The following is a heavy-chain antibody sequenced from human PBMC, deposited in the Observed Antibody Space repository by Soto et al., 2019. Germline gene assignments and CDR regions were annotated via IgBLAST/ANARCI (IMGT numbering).Heavy chain of an antibody. V-gene: IGHV5-51*01. J-gene: IGHJ4*02. CDR3: ARSSFWPGYSDY. Sequence: GESLKISCEGSGYSFTSYWIAWVRQMPGKGLEWMGIIYPGDSATRYSPSFQGQVTISADKSIGIAYLQWSSLKASDTAMYYCARSSFWPGYSDYWGQGTLVTVSS. CDR1: GYSFTSYW. CDR2: IYPGDSAT.